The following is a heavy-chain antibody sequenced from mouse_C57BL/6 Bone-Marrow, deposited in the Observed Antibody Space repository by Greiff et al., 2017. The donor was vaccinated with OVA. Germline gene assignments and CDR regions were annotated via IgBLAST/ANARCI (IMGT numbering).Heavy chain of an antibody. J-gene: IGHJ1*03. Sequence: VQLVESGPGLVQPSQSLSITCTVSGFSLTSYGVHWVRQPPGKGLEWLGVIWSGGSTDSNAAFISRLSISKDNSKSQVFFKMNSLQADDTAIYYCAKTGFSTTVVATLDGYFDVWGTGTTVTVSS. CDR3: AKTGFSTTVVATLDGYFDV. CDR2: IWSGGST. D-gene: IGHD1-1*01. V-gene: IGHV2-4*01. CDR1: GFSLTSYG.